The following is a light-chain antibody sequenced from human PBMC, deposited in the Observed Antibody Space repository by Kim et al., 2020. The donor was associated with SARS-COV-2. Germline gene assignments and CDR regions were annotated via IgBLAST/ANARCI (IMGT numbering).Light chain of an antibody. Sequence: EIVLTQSPATVSVSPGERATLSCRASQTVNSNLAWYQQRPGQAPRLLIYDASTRATDIPARFSGSGFGTELTLTISSLQSEDFAIYYCQQHSGWPLTFGGGTKVDIK. CDR3: QQHSGWPLT. CDR1: QTVNSN. J-gene: IGKJ4*01. V-gene: IGKV3-15*01. CDR2: DAS.